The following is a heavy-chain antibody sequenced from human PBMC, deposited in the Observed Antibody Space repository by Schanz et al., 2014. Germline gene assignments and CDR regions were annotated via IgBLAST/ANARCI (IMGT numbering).Heavy chain of an antibody. CDR2: ITTGGNT. CDR1: GFIFSNSW. CDR3: ARDEGRDGYNLAFDV. D-gene: IGHD2-21*01. J-gene: IGHJ3*01. V-gene: IGHV3-23*04. Sequence: EVQLVESGGGLVQPGGSLRLSCAASGFIFSNSWMSWVRQTPGKGLEWVSSITTGGNTYYRDSVKGRFIVSRDNSKNTLFLQRDSLRVEDTAIYFCARDEGRDGYNLAFDVWGQGTLVTVSS.